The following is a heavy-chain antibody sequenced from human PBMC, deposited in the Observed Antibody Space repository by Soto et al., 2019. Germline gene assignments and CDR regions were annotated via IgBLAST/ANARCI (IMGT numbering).Heavy chain of an antibody. CDR1: GGSISSSSYY. D-gene: IGHD6-13*01. CDR3: ARQGYSSSFYYYYYMDV. Sequence: SAALSLTCAVSGGSISSSSYYWGWIRQPPGKGLEWIGSIYYSGSTYYNPSLKSRVTISVDTSKNQFSLKLSSVTAADTAVYYCARQGYSSSFYYYYYMDVWGKGTTVTVSS. V-gene: IGHV4-39*01. J-gene: IGHJ6*03. CDR2: IYYSGST.